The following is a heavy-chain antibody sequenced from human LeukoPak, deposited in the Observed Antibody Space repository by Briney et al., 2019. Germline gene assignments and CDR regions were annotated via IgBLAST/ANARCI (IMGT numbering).Heavy chain of an antibody. CDR3: ARGCSPLLVVVPAAMSRWFDP. CDR1: GGSISSSSYY. V-gene: IGHV4-39*07. Sequence: SETLSLTCTVSGGSISSSSYYWGWIRQPPGKGLEWIGNIYYSGSTYYNPSLKSRVTISVDTSKNQFSLKLSSVTAADTAVYYCARGCSPLLVVVPAAMSRWFDPWGQGTLVTVSS. J-gene: IGHJ5*02. CDR2: IYYSGST. D-gene: IGHD2-2*01.